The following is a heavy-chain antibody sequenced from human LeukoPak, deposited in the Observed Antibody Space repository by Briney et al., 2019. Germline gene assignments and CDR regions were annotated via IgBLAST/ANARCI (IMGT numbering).Heavy chain of an antibody. CDR1: GDSIRSYY. CDR3: ARQIYDTGSYRIDY. CDR2: INSCGNT. J-gene: IGHJ4*02. Sequence: SETLSLTCAVSGDSIRSYYWGWIRQPPGKGLEWIGYINSCGNTKHNPSLKSRVTISSDTSKNQFSLKLSSVTAADTALYYCARQIYDTGSYRIDYWGQGILVTVSS. V-gene: IGHV4-59*08. D-gene: IGHD3-22*01.